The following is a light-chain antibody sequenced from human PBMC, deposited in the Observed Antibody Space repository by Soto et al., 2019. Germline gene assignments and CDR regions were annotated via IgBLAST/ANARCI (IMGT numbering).Light chain of an antibody. J-gene: IGKJ2*01. CDR1: QSIGRY. CDR2: DVS. V-gene: IGKV1-39*01. CDR3: QQSFSAPRT. Sequence: DIQMTQSPSSLSASVGDRVTVTCRASQSIGRYLNWYQQKPGKAPKLLIYDVSSLQTGVPSRFSGDESGTDFTLTISGLQPEGFATYYCQQSFSAPRTFGQGTKLDIQ.